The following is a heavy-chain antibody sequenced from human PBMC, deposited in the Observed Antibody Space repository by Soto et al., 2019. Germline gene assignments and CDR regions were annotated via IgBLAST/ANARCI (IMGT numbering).Heavy chain of an antibody. J-gene: IGHJ4*01. CDR1: GFTVSDYY. D-gene: IGHD1-1*01. V-gene: IGHV3-11*01. CDR3: ARSGIPLIEILDY. CDR2: INTRGETR. Sequence: PAGSLRLSCAASGFTVSDYYMNWIRQAPGQGLEWLSFINTRGETRYIADSIRGRFTFSRDNARRSLYLQMNSLRDEDTAVYYYARSGIPLIEILDYWVHGTLVTVSS.